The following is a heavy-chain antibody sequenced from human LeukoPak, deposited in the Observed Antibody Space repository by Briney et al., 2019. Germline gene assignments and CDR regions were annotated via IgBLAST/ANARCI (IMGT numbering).Heavy chain of an antibody. D-gene: IGHD3-10*01. CDR3: ARNTMIRGVIINWFDP. CDR2: MYQSGSS. J-gene: IGHJ5*02. V-gene: IGHV4-38-2*01. Sequence: SETLSLTCAVSGYSISSGYYWGWIRQPPGKGLEWIGSMYQSGSSYYNPSLESRVTISVDTSKNQSSLKLRSVTAADTAVYYCARNTMIRGVIINWFDPWGQGTLVTVSS. CDR1: GYSISSGYY.